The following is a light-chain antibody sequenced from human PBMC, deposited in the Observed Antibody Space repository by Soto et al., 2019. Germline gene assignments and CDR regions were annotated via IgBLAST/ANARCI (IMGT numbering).Light chain of an antibody. CDR1: QSVSSTY. V-gene: IGKV3-20*01. Sequence: EIVLTQSIGTLSLSPGDRSTLSSRASQSVSSTYLAWNQQTPGQAPRLLIYGAYSRATGITDRFSGSGSGTDFTLTISRLEPEDFAVYYCHTYGNLVITVGQGTRLEIK. J-gene: IGKJ5*01. CDR3: HTYGNLVIT. CDR2: GAY.